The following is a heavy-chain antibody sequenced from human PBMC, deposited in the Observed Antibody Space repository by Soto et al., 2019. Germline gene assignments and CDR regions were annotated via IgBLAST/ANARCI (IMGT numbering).Heavy chain of an antibody. V-gene: IGHV4-59*01. CDR1: GGSLSSYY. CDR2: VYFSGNT. J-gene: IGHJ5*02. CDR3: GSVRPSGYVLS. Sequence: SETLSLTCTVSGGSLSSYYWTWIRQSPGKGLEWIGYVYFSGNTNYNPSLKSRVTISIDTSKNQFSLRLASVTAADTAFYYCGSVRPSGYVLSWGQGTLVTVS. D-gene: IGHD6-25*01.